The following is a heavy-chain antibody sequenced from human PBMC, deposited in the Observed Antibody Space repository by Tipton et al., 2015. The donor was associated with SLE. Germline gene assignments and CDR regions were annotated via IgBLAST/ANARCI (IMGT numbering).Heavy chain of an antibody. D-gene: IGHD4-11*01. V-gene: IGHV4-59*10. CDR1: GGSFSGYY. J-gene: IGHJ5*02. Sequence: TLSLTCAVYGGSFSGYYWSWIRQPAGKGLEWIGYIYTSGSTNYNPSLKSRVTISVDTSKNQISLKLSSVTAADTAVYYCARYPESNYHWFGPWGQGALVTVSS. CDR3: ARYPESNYHWFGP. CDR2: IYTSGST.